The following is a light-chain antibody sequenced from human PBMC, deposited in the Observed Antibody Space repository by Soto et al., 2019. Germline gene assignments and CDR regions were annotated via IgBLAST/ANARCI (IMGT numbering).Light chain of an antibody. CDR2: LNSDGSH. J-gene: IGLJ3*02. CDR3: QTWGTGFWV. Sequence: QLVLTQSPSASASLGASVKLTCTLSSGHSNYAIAWHQQQPEKGPRYLMKLNSDGSHSKGDRIPDRFSGSSSGAERYLTISSLQSEDEADYYCQTWGTGFWVFGGGTKVTVL. V-gene: IGLV4-69*01. CDR1: SGHSNYA.